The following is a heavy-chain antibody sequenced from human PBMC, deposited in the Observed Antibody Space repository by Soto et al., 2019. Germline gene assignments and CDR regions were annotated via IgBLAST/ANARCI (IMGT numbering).Heavy chain of an antibody. D-gene: IGHD6-19*01. J-gene: IGHJ4*02. CDR2: INTDGSST. V-gene: IGHV3-74*01. Sequence: GALRLSGAASGFTFSDYWMYWVRQAPGKGLVWVSRINTDGSSTFYADSVRGRFTISRDNAENTLYLQMNSLRAEDTAVYYCTRNIAVADPLWGQGTLVTVSS. CDR1: GFTFSDYW. CDR3: TRNIAVADPL.